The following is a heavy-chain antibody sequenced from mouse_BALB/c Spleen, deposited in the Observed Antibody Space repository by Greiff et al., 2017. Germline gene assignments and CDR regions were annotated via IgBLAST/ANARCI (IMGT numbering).Heavy chain of an antibody. CDR3: ARGGFTTATLFDY. V-gene: IGHV1S137*01. Sequence: VQRVESGAELVRPGVSVKISCKGSGYTFTDYAMHWVKQSHAKSLEWIGVISTYYGDASYNQKFKGKATMTVDKSSSTAYMELARLTSEDSAIYYCARGGFTTATLFDYWGQGTTLTVSA. CDR1: GYTFTDYA. CDR2: ISTYYGDA. D-gene: IGHD1-2*01. J-gene: IGHJ2*01.